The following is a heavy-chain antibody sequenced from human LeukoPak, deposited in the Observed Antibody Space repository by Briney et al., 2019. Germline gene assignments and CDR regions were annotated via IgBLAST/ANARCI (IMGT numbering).Heavy chain of an antibody. D-gene: IGHD6-19*01. CDR3: ARSHRYSSGPGTGWFDP. Sequence: SETLSLTCAVYGGSFSGCYWSWIRQPPGKGLEWIGEINHSGSTNYNPSLKSRVTISVDTSKNQFSLKLSSVTAADTAVYYCARSHRYSSGPGTGWFDPWGQGTLVTVSS. J-gene: IGHJ5*02. CDR2: INHSGST. V-gene: IGHV4-34*01. CDR1: GGSFSGCY.